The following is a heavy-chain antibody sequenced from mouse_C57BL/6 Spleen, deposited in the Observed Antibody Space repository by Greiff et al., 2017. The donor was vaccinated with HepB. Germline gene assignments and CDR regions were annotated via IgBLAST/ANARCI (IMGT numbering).Heavy chain of an antibody. V-gene: IGHV2-2*01. Sequence: VQLQQSGPGLVQPSQRLSITCTVSGFSLTSYGVHWVRQSPGKGLEWLGVIWSGGSTDYNAAFISRLSISKDNSKSQVFFKMNSLQADDTAIDYCARNYPHYYYAMDYWGQGTSVTVSS. CDR1: GFSLTSYG. CDR3: ARNYPHYYYAMDY. CDR2: IWSGGST. J-gene: IGHJ4*01. D-gene: IGHD6-1*01.